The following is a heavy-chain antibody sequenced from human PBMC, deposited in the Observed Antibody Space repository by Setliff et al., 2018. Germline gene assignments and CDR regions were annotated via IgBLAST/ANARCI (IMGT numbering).Heavy chain of an antibody. D-gene: IGHD3-10*01. J-gene: IGHJ1*01. V-gene: IGHV4-39*07. CDR3: ARVDFTMIQGVIGH. CDR2: VYYSGYT. CDR1: GGSVSSASHY. Sequence: SETLSLTCTVSGGSVSSASHYWGWIRQAPGKAMEWIGSVYYSGYTYYKPSLQSRVTMSVDTSKNQFSLKLTSVTAADTAVYYCARVDFTMIQGVIGHWGQGTLVTVSS.